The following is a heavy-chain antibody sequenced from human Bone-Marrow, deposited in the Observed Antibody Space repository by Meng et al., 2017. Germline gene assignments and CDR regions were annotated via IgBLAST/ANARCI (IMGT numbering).Heavy chain of an antibody. J-gene: IGHJ4*02. D-gene: IGHD1-26*01. CDR1: GGSISSSSYY. CDR2: IYYSGST. Sequence: SETLSLTCTVSGGSISSSSYYWGWIRHPPGKGLEWIGSIYYSGSTYYNPSLKSRVTISVDTSKSQFSLKLSAVTAADTAVYYCAGGIVGAVYWGQGTLVTVSS. CDR3: AGGIVGAVY. V-gene: IGHV4-39*07.